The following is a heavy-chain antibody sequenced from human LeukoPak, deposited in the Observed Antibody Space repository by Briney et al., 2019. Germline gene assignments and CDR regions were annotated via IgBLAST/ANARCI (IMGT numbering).Heavy chain of an antibody. CDR1: GYTFTSYA. V-gene: IGHV1-18*01. D-gene: IGHD1-26*01. Sequence: ASVKVPCKASGYTFTSYAISWVRQAPGQGPEWMGWISGYNGNTNYPQRLQGRVTMTTDTSTSIAYMELRSLRSDDTAVYYCARDAPYSGSYLDYWGQGTLVTVSS. J-gene: IGHJ4*02. CDR2: ISGYNGNT. CDR3: ARDAPYSGSYLDY.